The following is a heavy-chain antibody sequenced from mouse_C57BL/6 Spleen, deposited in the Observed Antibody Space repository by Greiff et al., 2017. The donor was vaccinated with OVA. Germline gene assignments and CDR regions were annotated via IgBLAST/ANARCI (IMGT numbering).Heavy chain of an antibody. V-gene: IGHV1-55*01. CDR1: GYTFTSYW. Sequence: QVQLKESGAELVKPGASVKMSCKASGYTFTSYWITWVKQRPGQGLEWIGDIYPGSGSTNYNEKFKSKATLTVDTSSSTAYMQLSSLTSEDSAVYYCARRGYDGAMDYWGQGTSVTVSS. CDR2: IYPGSGST. CDR3: ARRGYDGAMDY. J-gene: IGHJ4*01. D-gene: IGHD2-2*01.